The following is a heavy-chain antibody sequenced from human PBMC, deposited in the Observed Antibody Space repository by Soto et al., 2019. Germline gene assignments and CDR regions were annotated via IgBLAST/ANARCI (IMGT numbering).Heavy chain of an antibody. CDR1: GYTFHNFG. D-gene: IGHD5-12*01. CDR3: ARLSNSGYHTHLYYGMDV. CDR2: ISTYNDDS. Sequence: QVELEQSGVEVKKPGASVKVTCKASGYTFHNFGISWVRQAPGQGLEWMGWISTYNDDSNYAQKFQGRVTMTTDMSTSTASMEIRSMIHGDTAVYYCARLSNSGYHTHLYYGMDVWGQGTTVTVSS. V-gene: IGHV1-18*01. J-gene: IGHJ6*02.